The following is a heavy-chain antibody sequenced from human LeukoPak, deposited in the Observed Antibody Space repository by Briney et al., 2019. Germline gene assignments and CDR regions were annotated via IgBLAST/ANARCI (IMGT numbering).Heavy chain of an antibody. CDR2: INSDGSIT. V-gene: IGHV3-74*03. CDR3: ARGGYCSGGSCCRSFDS. D-gene: IGHD2-15*01. CDR1: GFTFSNYW. Sequence: GGSLRLSCAASGFTFSNYWMQWVRQAPGKGLGWVSCINSDGSITTYADSVKGRFTVSRDKAKNTLFLQMNSLRDEDTAVYYCARGGYCSGGSCCRSFDSWGQGTLVTVPS. J-gene: IGHJ4*02.